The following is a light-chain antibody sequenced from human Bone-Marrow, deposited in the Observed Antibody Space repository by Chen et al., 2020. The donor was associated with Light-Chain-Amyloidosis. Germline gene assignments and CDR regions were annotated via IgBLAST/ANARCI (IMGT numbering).Light chain of an antibody. J-gene: IGLJ2*01. CDR3: QSADSSGTYEVI. Sequence: SYELTQPPSVSVSPGQTARITCSGDDLPTKYAYWYQQKPGQAPVLVIHRDTERPSGISVRFSGSRAGTTATLTISGVQAEDEAHYHCQSADSSGTYEVIFGGGTKLTVL. CDR1: DLPTKY. CDR2: RDT. V-gene: IGLV3-25*03.